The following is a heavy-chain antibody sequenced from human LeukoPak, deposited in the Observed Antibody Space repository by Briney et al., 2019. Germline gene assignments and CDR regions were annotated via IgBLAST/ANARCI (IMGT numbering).Heavy chain of an antibody. CDR1: GFTFSSYG. Sequence: GGSLRLSCAASGFTFSSYGMHWVRQAPGKGLEWVAFIRYDGSNKYYADSVKGRFTISRDNSKNTLYLQVNSLRAEDTAVYYCAKESAPYYDFWSGYYHLDYWGQGTLVTVSS. V-gene: IGHV3-30*02. D-gene: IGHD3-3*01. CDR2: IRYDGSNK. CDR3: AKESAPYYDFWSGYYHLDY. J-gene: IGHJ4*02.